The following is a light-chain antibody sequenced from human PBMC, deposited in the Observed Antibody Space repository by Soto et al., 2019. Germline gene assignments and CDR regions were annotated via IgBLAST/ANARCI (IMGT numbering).Light chain of an antibody. J-gene: IGLJ1*01. CDR3: ISYAGSNLLYV. CDR2: EVS. CDR1: SSDVGGYNY. V-gene: IGLV2-8*01. Sequence: SVLTQPPSASGSPGPAVTISCTGTSSDVGGYNYVSWYQQHPGKAPKLMIYEVSKRPSGVPDRFSGSKSGNTASLTVSGLQAEDEADYYCISYAGSNLLYVFGTGTKVTVL.